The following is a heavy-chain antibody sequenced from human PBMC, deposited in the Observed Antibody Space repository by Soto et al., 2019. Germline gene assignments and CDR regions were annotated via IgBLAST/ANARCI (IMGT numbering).Heavy chain of an antibody. D-gene: IGHD3-10*01. CDR2: IYYSGST. J-gene: IGHJ5*02. V-gene: IGHV4-59*01. Sequence: QVQLQESGPGLVKPSETLSLTCTVSGGSISSYYWSWIRQPPGKGLEWIGYIYYSGSTNYNPSLPRRVTISVDTAKNQFSPKLSSVTAADTAVYYCARARLSRSWWFDPWGQGTLVTVSS. CDR3: ARARLSRSWWFDP. CDR1: GGSISSYY.